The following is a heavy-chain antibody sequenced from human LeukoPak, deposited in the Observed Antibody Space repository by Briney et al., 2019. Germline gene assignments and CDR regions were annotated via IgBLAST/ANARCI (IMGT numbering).Heavy chain of an antibody. J-gene: IGHJ5*02. Sequence: SETLSLTCTVSGGSISSYYWSWVRQPPGKGLEWIGYIYYTGITNYNPSLKSRVTISVDTSKNQFSLKLSSVTAADTAVYYCARDTAKGVRGVNWFDPWGQGTLVTVSS. D-gene: IGHD3-10*01. CDR3: ARDTAKGVRGVNWFDP. V-gene: IGHV4-59*01. CDR1: GGSISSYY. CDR2: IYYTGIT.